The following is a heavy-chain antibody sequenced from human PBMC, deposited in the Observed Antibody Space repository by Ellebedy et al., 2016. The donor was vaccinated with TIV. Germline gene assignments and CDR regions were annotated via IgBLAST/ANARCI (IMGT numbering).Heavy chain of an antibody. J-gene: IGHJ4*02. Sequence: MPSETLSLTCAVYGGSFNDYYWSWIRQPPGKGLECIGEINHRGSTNSNPSLKSRVTISVDTSKNQFSLRLSSVTAADTAIYYCARGRPGRDALVRAREWLRTGGPTYYFDHWGQGNQVTVSS. V-gene: IGHV4-34*01. CDR1: GGSFNDYY. CDR3: ARGRPGRDALVRAREWLRTGGPTYYFDH. CDR2: INHRGST. D-gene: IGHD7-27*01.